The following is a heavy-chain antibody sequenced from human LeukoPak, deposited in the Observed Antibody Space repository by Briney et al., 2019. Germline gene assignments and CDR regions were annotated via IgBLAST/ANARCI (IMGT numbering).Heavy chain of an antibody. CDR3: ARDESYAVY. J-gene: IGHJ4*02. V-gene: IGHV1-3*04. D-gene: IGHD3-10*01. Sequence: ASVKVSCKASGYTFTSYSMHWVRQAPGQRLEWMGWINTGNGDAKYSQNFQGRVTITRDTSASTAYMDLSSLRSEDTAMYYCARDESYAVYWGQGTLVTVSS. CDR2: INTGNGDA. CDR1: GYTFTSYS.